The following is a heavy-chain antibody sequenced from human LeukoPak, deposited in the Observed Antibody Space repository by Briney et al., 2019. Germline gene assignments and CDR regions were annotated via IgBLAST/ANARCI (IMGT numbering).Heavy chain of an antibody. Sequence: GRSLRLSCTASGFTFGDYTMSWSRQAPGKGLEWVGYIRGKPYGWTTEYAASVKGRFTISRDDSKSIAYLQMNSLKTEDTAVYYCSRDRDIVLAPAAYNWGQGTLVTVSS. J-gene: IGHJ4*02. V-gene: IGHV3-49*03. CDR2: IRGKPYGWTT. CDR3: SRDRDIVLAPAAYN. D-gene: IGHD2-2*01. CDR1: GFTFGDYT.